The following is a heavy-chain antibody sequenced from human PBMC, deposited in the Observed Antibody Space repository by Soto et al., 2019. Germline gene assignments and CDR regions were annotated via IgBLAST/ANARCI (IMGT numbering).Heavy chain of an antibody. V-gene: IGHV3-33*01. D-gene: IGHD2-2*01. Sequence: GGSLRLSCAASGFTFSSYGMHWVRQAPGKGLEWVAVIWYDGSNKYYADSVKGRFTISRDNSKNTLYLQMNSLRAEDTAVYYCARDAGYCSSTSCYPLGYFDYWGQGTLVTVSS. CDR2: IWYDGSNK. CDR3: ARDAGYCSSTSCYPLGYFDY. J-gene: IGHJ4*02. CDR1: GFTFSSYG.